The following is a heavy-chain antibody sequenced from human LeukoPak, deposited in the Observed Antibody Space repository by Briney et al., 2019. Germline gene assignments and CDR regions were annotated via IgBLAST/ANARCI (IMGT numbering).Heavy chain of an antibody. Sequence: GGSLRLSCAASGFTFSSYAMSWVRQAPGKGLEWVSAISGSGGSTYYADSVKGRFTISRDNSKNTLQMNSLRAEDTAVYYCAKGSRYSGYDFAFDYWGQGTLVTVSA. CDR1: GFTFSSYA. V-gene: IGHV3-23*01. J-gene: IGHJ4*02. D-gene: IGHD5-12*01. CDR3: AKGSRYSGYDFAFDY. CDR2: ISGSGGST.